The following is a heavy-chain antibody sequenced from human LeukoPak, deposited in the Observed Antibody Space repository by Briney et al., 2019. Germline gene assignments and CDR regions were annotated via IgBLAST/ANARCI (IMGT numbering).Heavy chain of an antibody. V-gene: IGHV1-2*02. J-gene: IGHJ4*02. CDR3: ARDGIMITFGGVIVDFDY. D-gene: IGHD3-16*02. Sequence: ASVKVSCKASGYTFTGYYMHWVRQAPGQGLEWMGWINPNSGGTNYAQKFQGRVTMTKDTSISTAYMELSRLRSDDTAVYYWARDGIMITFGGVIVDFDYWGQGTLVTVSS. CDR1: GYTFTGYY. CDR2: INPNSGGT.